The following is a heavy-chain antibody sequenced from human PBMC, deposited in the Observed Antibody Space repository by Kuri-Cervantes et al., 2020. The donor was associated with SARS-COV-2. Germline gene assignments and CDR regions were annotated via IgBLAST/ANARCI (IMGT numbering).Heavy chain of an antibody. J-gene: IGHJ3*02. D-gene: IGHD1/OR15-1a*01. V-gene: IGHV3-74*01. CDR3: TKARGGLGTADDVFDT. CDR2: INPDGSYT. Sequence: GESLKISCTASGYTFSGHWIHWVRQAPGKGLGWVSRINPDGSYTNNADSVKGRFTLSRDNPKNSLFLQMNSLRPGDTALYYCTKARGGLGTADDVFDTWGHGTMVTVSS. CDR1: GYTFSGHW.